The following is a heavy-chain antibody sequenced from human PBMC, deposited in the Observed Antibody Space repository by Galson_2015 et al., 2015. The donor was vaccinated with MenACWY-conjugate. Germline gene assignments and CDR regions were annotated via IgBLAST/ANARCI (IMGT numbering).Heavy chain of an antibody. Sequence: QSGAEVTKPGESLKISCKGSGYIFTNYWIGWVRQMPGRGLEWMGIIYPGDSDTRYSPSFQGQVTISADKSITTAYLQWSSLKASDTAMFYCASQRGFGELLFDYWGQGTPVTVSS. CDR1: GYIFTNYW. CDR2: IYPGDSDT. J-gene: IGHJ4*02. CDR3: ASQRGFGELLFDY. V-gene: IGHV5-51*01. D-gene: IGHD3-10*01.